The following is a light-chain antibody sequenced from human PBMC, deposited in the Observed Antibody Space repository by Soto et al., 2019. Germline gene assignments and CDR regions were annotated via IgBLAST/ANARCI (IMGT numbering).Light chain of an antibody. CDR3: QQYNSWPPWA. CDR1: QSVSTN. CDR2: GAS. V-gene: IGKV3-15*01. Sequence: EIVMTQSPATLSVSPGERATLSCRASQSVSTNLAWYQQKPGQAPRLLIYGASTRATDIPARFSGRGSGTEFTLTISSLQSEDVAVYYCQQYNSWPPWAFGQGTKVEI. J-gene: IGKJ1*01.